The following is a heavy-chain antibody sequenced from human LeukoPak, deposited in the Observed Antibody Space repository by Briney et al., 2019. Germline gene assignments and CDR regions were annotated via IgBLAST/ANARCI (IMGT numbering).Heavy chain of an antibody. V-gene: IGHV4-39*07. CDR1: GGSISSSSYY. CDR2: IYYSGST. Sequence: SETLSLTCTVSGGSISSSSYYWGWIRQPPGKGLEWIGSIYYSGSTYYNPSLKSRVTISVDTSKNQFSLKLSSVTAADTAVYYCARGRPYCSGGSCYSVFGYYYYYMDVWGKGTTVTVSS. J-gene: IGHJ6*03. CDR3: ARGRPYCSGGSCYSVFGYYYYYMDV. D-gene: IGHD2-15*01.